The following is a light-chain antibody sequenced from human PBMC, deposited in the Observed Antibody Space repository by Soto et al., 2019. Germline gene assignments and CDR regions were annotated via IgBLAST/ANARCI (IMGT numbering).Light chain of an antibody. V-gene: IGLV2-8*01. Sequence: QSALTQPPSASGSPGQSVTISCTGTSSDLGGYNFVSWYQQHPGKAPKLMIYEVSKRPSGVPDRFSGSKSGHAASLTVSGLQAEDDDDYYCSSYAGSNNLIFGGGTKLTVL. CDR2: EVS. CDR3: SSYAGSNNLI. CDR1: SSDLGGYNF. J-gene: IGLJ2*01.